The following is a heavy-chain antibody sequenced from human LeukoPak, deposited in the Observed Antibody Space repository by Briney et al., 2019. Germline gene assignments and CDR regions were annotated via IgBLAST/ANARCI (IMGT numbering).Heavy chain of an antibody. CDR1: GGSISSDY. D-gene: IGHD3-22*01. J-gene: IGHJ6*02. CDR2: IYYSGST. Sequence: PSETLSLTCTVSGGSISSDYWSWIRQPPGKGLEWIGYIYYSGSTNYNPSLKSRVTISVDTSKNQFSLKLSSVTAADTAVYYCALNYYDSSFENYYYGMDVWGQGTTVTVSS. CDR3: ALNYYDSSFENYYYGMDV. V-gene: IGHV4-59*12.